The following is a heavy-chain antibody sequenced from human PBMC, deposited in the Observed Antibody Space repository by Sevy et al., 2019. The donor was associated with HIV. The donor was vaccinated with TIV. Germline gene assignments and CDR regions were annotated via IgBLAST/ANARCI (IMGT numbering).Heavy chain of an antibody. Sequence: GGSLRLSCAASGFTFDDYAMHWVRQAPGKGLEWVSLISWDGGSTYYADPVKGRFTISRDNSKNSLYLQMNSLRAEDTALYYCAKDGYNAPFDYWGQGTLVTVSS. CDR2: ISWDGGST. V-gene: IGHV3-43D*03. D-gene: IGHD5-12*01. J-gene: IGHJ4*02. CDR1: GFTFDDYA. CDR3: AKDGYNAPFDY.